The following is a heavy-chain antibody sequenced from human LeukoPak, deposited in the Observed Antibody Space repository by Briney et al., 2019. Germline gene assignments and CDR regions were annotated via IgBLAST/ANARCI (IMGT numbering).Heavy chain of an antibody. V-gene: IGHV1-2*02. D-gene: IGHD3-10*01. CDR3: ARDGVNTMVRGADGFDP. CDR1: GYTFTGYY. CDR2: INPNSGGT. Sequence: ASVKVSCKASGYTFTGYYMHWVRQAPGQGLEWMGWINPNSGGTNYAQKFQGRVTMTRDTSISTAYMELSRLRSDDTAVYYCARDGVNTMVRGADGFDPWGQGTLVTVSS. J-gene: IGHJ5*02.